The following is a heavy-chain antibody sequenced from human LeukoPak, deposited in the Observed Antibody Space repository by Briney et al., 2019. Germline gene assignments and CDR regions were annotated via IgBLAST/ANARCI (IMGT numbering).Heavy chain of an antibody. CDR3: ARGQTYYDFWSGPYAFDI. J-gene: IGHJ3*02. D-gene: IGHD3-3*01. CDR1: VGSLRNYY. Sequence: LPLTCTVCVGSLRNYYWRWIGQPPGKGLAWIGFSYYGGCTNYTPSLKSRVTISVDTSKNQFSLKLSSVTAADTAVYYCARGQTYYDFWSGPYAFDIWGQGTMVTVSS. V-gene: IGHV4-59*01. CDR2: SYYGGCT.